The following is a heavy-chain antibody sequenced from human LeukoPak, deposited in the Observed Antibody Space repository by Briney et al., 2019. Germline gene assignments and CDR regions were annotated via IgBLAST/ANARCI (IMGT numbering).Heavy chain of an antibody. J-gene: IGHJ3*02. CDR1: GFTFRSYS. V-gene: IGHV3-21*01. CDR2: ISSSSSYI. Sequence: GGSLRLSCAASGFTFRSYSMNWVRQAPGKGLEWVSSISSSSSYIYYADSVKGRFTISRDNAKNSLYLQMNSLRAEDTAVYYCARPYSSGLDAFDTWGQGTMVTVSS. D-gene: IGHD6-19*01. CDR3: ARPYSSGLDAFDT.